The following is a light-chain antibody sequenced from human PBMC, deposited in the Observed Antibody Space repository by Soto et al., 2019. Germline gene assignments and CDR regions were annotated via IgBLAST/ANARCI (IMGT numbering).Light chain of an antibody. J-gene: IGKJ4*01. CDR1: QIVTASY. Sequence: EIVFTQAPDTLSLSPGERCTLSCMAIQIVTASYLAWYQQRPGQAPRLLMYGSSGRATGTPDRFSGSGSGTEFTLTISSLQSEDFAVYYCQQYHKWPPFTFGGGTKVDIK. CDR3: QQYHKWPPFT. V-gene: IGKV3D-15*01. CDR2: GSS.